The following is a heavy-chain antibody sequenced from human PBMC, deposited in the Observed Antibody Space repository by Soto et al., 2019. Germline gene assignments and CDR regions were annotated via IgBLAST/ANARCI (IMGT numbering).Heavy chain of an antibody. V-gene: IGHV3-30*18. CDR2: ISYDGSNK. CDR3: AKESGLLLWFGESLFDY. J-gene: IGHJ4*02. D-gene: IGHD3-10*01. Sequence: GGSLRLSCAASGFTFSSYGMHWVRQAPGKGLEWVAVISYDGSNKYYADSVKGRFTISRDNSKNTLYLQMNSLRAEDTAVYYCAKESGLLLWFGESLFDYWGQGTLVTVSS. CDR1: GFTFSSYG.